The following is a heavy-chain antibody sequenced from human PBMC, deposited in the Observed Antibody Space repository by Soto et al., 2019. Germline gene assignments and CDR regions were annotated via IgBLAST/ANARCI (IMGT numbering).Heavy chain of an antibody. D-gene: IGHD6-6*01. CDR1: GGSISSGGYY. CDR2: IYYSGST. J-gene: IGHJ5*02. Sequence: SETLSLTCTVSGGSISSGGYYWSWIRQHPGKGLEWIGYIYYSGSTYYNPSLKSRVTISVDTSKNQFSLKLSSVTAADTAVYYLARCTRSIADREDYNWLDPWGQGTLVTVSS. CDR3: ARCTRSIADREDYNWLDP. V-gene: IGHV4-31*03.